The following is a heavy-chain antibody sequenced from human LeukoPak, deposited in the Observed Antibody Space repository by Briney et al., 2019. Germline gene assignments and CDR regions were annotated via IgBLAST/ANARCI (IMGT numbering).Heavy chain of an antibody. CDR1: GGSISSYY. V-gene: IGHV4-59*01. CDR2: IYYSGST. CDR3: ARVGGSSFYYYYYGMDV. D-gene: IGHD2-15*01. Sequence: SETLSLTCTVSGGSISSYYWSWIRQPPGKGLEWIGYIYYSGSTNYNPSLKSRVTISADTSKNQFSLKLSSVTAADTAVYYCARVGGSSFYYYYYGMDVWGQGTTVTVSS. J-gene: IGHJ6*02.